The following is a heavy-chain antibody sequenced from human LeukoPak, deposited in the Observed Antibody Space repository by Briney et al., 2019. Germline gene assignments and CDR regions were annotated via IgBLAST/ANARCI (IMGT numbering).Heavy chain of an antibody. V-gene: IGHV4-39*07. D-gene: IGHD1-26*01. CDR1: GGSISSSSYY. Sequence: SETLSLTCTASGGSISSSSYYWGWIRQPPGKELEWIGSIYYSGSTYYNPSLKSRVTISVDTSKNQFSLKLSSVTAADTAVYYCAGGGTQWEYNWFDPWGQGTLVTVSS. CDR3: AGGGTQWEYNWFDP. J-gene: IGHJ5*02. CDR2: IYYSGST.